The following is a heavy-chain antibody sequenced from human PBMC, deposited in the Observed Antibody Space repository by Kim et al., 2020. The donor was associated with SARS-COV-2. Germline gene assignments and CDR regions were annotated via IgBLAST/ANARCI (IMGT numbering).Heavy chain of an antibody. V-gene: IGHV3-7*01. D-gene: IGHD6-13*01. Sequence: GSEQYYVDSVKGRFTISRDNAKKSLYLQMNSLRAEDTAVYYCARDAAAGTWGQGTLVTVSS. CDR3: ARDAAAGT. CDR2: GSEQ. J-gene: IGHJ5*02.